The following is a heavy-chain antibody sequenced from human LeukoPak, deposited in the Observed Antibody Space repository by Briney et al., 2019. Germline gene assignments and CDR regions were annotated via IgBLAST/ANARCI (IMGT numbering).Heavy chain of an antibody. V-gene: IGHV1-8*03. Sequence: ASVKVSCKASGYTFTSYDINWVRQATGQGLEWMGWMNPNSGNTGYAQKFQGRVTITRNTSISTAYMELSSLRSEDTAVYYCARGRTPTAMGTWGYWGQGTLVTVSS. J-gene: IGHJ4*02. CDR3: ARGRTPTAMGTWGY. CDR2: MNPNSGNT. CDR1: GYTFTSYD. D-gene: IGHD5-18*01.